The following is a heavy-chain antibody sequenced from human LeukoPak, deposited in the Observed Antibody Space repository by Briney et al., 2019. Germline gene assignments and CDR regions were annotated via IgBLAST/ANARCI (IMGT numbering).Heavy chain of an antibody. CDR2: IIPIFGTA. Sequence: SVKVSCKASGGTFSSYAISWVRQAPGQGLEWMGGIIPIFGTANYAQKFQGRVTITADESTSTAYMELSSLRSEDTAVYYCASSLDPTDYYYYGMDVWGQGTTVTVSS. CDR3: ASSLDPTDYYYYGMDV. CDR1: GGTFSSYA. D-gene: IGHD3/OR15-3a*01. J-gene: IGHJ6*02. V-gene: IGHV1-69*13.